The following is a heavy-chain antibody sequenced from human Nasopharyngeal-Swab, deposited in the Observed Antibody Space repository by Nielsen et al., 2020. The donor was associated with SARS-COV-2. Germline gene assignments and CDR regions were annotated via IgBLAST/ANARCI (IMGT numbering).Heavy chain of an antibody. V-gene: IGHV6-1*01. D-gene: IGHD2-15*01. CDR3: ARGSQGTRWS. CDR1: GDSVSSNTAA. J-gene: IGHJ5*02. Sequence: SEPLSLTCAISGDSVSSNTAAWSCIRQSPSRGLEWLGRTWYRSKWHYDYAESVKSRITINPDTTKNQFYLQLNSVTPEDTAVYYCARGSQGTRWSWGQGTLVTVSS. CDR2: TWYRSKWHY.